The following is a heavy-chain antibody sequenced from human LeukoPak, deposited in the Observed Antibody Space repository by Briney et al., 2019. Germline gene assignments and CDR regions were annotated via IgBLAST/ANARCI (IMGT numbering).Heavy chain of an antibody. D-gene: IGHD6-13*01. CDR3: ARVIAAAGTDWFDP. V-gene: IGHV4-38-2*02. CDR2: IYHSGST. CDR1: GYSISSGYY. J-gene: IGHJ5*02. Sequence: PSETLSLTCTVSGYSISSGYYWGWIRQPPGKGLEGIGRIYHSGSTYYNPSLKSGVTRPVDPSKNQFSLKLSSATAADKAVYYCARVIAAAGTDWFDPWGQGTLVTVSS.